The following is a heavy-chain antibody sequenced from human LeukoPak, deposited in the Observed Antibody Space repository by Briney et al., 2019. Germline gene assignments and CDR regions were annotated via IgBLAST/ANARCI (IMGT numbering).Heavy chain of an antibody. D-gene: IGHD3-10*01. J-gene: IGHJ4*02. V-gene: IGHV5-51*01. CDR2: IYPGDSDT. CDR3: ARRTVRAGFEY. Sequence: GESLQISFKGSGYSFISYWIGWVRQMPGKGLELMGIIYPGDSDTRYSPSFQGQVTISVDKSISTAYLQWSSLKASDTAMYYCARRTVRAGFEYWGQGTLVTVSS. CDR1: GYSFISYW.